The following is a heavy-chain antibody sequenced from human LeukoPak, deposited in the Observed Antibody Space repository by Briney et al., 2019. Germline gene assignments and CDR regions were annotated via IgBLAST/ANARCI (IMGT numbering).Heavy chain of an antibody. CDR1: GGTFSSYS. J-gene: IGHJ3*02. V-gene: IGHV1-69*05. D-gene: IGHD1-14*01. CDR2: IIPIFGTA. Sequence: SVKVSCKASGGTFSSYSISWVRQAPGQGLEWMGRIIPIFGTANYAQKFQGRVTITTDESTSTAYMELSSLRSEDTAVYYCARESMGGPDDAFDIWGQGTMVTVSS. CDR3: ARESMGGPDDAFDI.